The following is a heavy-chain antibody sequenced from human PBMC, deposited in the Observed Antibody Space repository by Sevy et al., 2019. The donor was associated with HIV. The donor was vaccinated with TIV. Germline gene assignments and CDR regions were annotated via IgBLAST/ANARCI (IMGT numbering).Heavy chain of an antibody. J-gene: IGHJ3*02. D-gene: IGHD2-2*02. Sequence: GSLRLSCEASGFTFSSNAMSWVRQAPGKGLEWVSGISGGGGDTFYADSVKGRFTISRDNSKNTLFLQINSLRAEDTALYYCVKGARYTIPNDAFDIWGQGTMVTV. CDR3: VKGARYTIPNDAFDI. CDR1: GFTFSSNA. V-gene: IGHV3-23*01. CDR2: ISGGGGDT.